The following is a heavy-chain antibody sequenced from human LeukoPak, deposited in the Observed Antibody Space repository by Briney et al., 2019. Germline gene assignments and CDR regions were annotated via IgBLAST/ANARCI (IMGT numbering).Heavy chain of an antibody. J-gene: IGHJ6*03. CDR1: GGSISSSSYY. V-gene: IGHV4-39*01. D-gene: IGHD6-6*01. Sequence: PSETLSLTCTVSGGSISSSSYYWGWIRQPPGKGLEWIGSIYYSGSTYYNPSLKSRVTISVDTSKNQFSLKLSSVTAADTAVYYCARSKSSSSDYYYYYMDVWGKGTTVAVSS. CDR2: IYYSGST. CDR3: ARSKSSSSDYYYYYMDV.